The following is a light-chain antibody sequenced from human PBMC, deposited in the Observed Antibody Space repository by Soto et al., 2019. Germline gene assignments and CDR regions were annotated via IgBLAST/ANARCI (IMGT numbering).Light chain of an antibody. CDR2: TNT. Sequence: QSVLTQPPSVSGAPGQRVPISCTGGSPNFGAGYDVHWYQQLPGTAPKLLIYTNTNRPSGVPDRFSGSKSGTSASLAITGLQAEDEADYYCQSYDSSLSRYVFGAGTKVTVL. CDR1: SPNFGAGYD. CDR3: QSYDSSLSRYV. V-gene: IGLV1-40*01. J-gene: IGLJ1*01.